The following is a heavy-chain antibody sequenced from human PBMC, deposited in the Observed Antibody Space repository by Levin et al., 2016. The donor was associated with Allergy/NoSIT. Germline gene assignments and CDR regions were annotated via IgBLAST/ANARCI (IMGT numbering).Heavy chain of an antibody. V-gene: IGHV3-11*01. J-gene: IGHJ4*02. Sequence: RQAPGKGLEWVSYISSSGSTIFYPDSVKGRFTISRDNAKNSLYLQMNSLRAEDTAVYYCARLGYDFWRWHTPDYWGQGTLVTVSS. D-gene: IGHD3-3*01. CDR2: ISSSGSTI. CDR3: ARLGYDFWRWHTPDY.